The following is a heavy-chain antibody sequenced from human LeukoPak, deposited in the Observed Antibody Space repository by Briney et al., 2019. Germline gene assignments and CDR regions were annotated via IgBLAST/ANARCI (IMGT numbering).Heavy chain of an antibody. CDR2: IYYSGST. Sequence: SQTLSLTCTVSGGCISSGGYYWSWIRQHPGKGLEWIGYIYYSGSTYYNPSLKSRVTISVDTSKNQFSLKLSSVTAADTAVYYCARAIAAAGLHAFDIWGQGTMVTVSS. CDR1: GGCISSGGYY. D-gene: IGHD6-13*01. J-gene: IGHJ3*02. CDR3: ARAIAAAGLHAFDI. V-gene: IGHV4-31*03.